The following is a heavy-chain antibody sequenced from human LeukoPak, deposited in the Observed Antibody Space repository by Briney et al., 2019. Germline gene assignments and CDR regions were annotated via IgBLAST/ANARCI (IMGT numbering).Heavy chain of an antibody. J-gene: IGHJ4*02. CDR1: GDSVSSNSAG. CDR2: TYYRSKWCY. CDR3: ARGGGAVDY. D-gene: IGHD3-10*01. Sequence: SQNLSLTCAISGDSVSSNSAGWNWIRQSPSRGLEWLGRTYYRSKWCYDYAVSVKSRITINPDTSKNQFSLHLNSVTPEDTAVYYCARGGGAVDYWGQGTLVTVSS. V-gene: IGHV6-1*01.